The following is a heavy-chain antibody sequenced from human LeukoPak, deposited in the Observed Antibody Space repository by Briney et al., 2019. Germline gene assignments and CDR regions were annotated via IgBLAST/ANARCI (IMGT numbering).Heavy chain of an antibody. D-gene: IGHD6-19*01. CDR1: GFTFSSYT. CDR2: ISYDGSNK. V-gene: IGHV3-30*04. J-gene: IGHJ5*02. Sequence: GGSLRLSCAASGFTFSSYTMHWVRQAPGKGLEWVAVISYDGSNKYYADSVKGRFTISRDNSKNTLYLQMNSLRAEDTAVYYCARGGSGWFRWFDPWGQGTLVTVSS. CDR3: ARGGSGWFRWFDP.